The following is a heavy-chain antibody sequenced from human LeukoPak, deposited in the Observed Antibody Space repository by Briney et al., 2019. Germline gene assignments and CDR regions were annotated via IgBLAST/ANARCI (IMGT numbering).Heavy chain of an antibody. CDR3: AKVFRVGATGAVIYFDY. V-gene: IGHV3-30*05. CDR1: GFTFSTDG. Sequence: GGSLRLSCTASGFTFSTDGMHWVRQAPGKGLGWVALISYDGSNEYYADSGKGRFTSARYNSKNTVYLQMNSLRAEDTAVYYCAKVFRVGATGAVIYFDYWGQGTLVTVSS. CDR2: ISYDGSNE. J-gene: IGHJ4*02. D-gene: IGHD1-26*01.